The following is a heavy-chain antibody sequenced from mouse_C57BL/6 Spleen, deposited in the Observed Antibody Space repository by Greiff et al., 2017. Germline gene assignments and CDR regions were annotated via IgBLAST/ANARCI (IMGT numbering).Heavy chain of an antibody. CDR3: ARSGRRYAMDY. CDR2: ISSGSSTI. Sequence: EVKLVESGGGLVKPGGSLKLSCAASGFTFSGYGMHWVRQAPEKGLEWVAYISSGSSTIYYADTVKGRFTISRDNAKNTLFLQMTSLRSEDTAMYYCARSGRRYAMDYWGQGTSVTVSS. V-gene: IGHV5-17*01. J-gene: IGHJ4*01. CDR1: GFTFSGYG. D-gene: IGHD3-1*01.